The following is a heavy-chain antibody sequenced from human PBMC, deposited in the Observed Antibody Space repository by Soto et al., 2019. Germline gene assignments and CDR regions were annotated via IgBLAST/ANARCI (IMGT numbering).Heavy chain of an antibody. CDR1: GGTFTSDT. D-gene: IGHD3-10*01. CDR2: IVPILGTG. Sequence: QVQLVQSGPEVKKSGSSVKVSCKLSGGTFTSDTISCRRLAPGQGLEWLGRIVPILGTGNYAEKFQERVTITENRSTNTGYMELSSLTYEDTAIYYCASEEYSYKMGKFPLYDMDVWGHGTTVTVSS. CDR3: ASEEYSYKMGKFPLYDMDV. V-gene: IGHV1-69*08. J-gene: IGHJ6*03.